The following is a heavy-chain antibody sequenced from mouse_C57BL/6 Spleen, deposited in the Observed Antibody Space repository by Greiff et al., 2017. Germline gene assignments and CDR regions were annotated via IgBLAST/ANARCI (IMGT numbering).Heavy chain of an antibody. V-gene: IGHV2-9*01. CDR1: GFSLTSYG. CDR3: AKLNYTNYYAMDY. D-gene: IGHD2-5*01. CDR2: IWGGGST. J-gene: IGHJ4*01. Sequence: VKLVESGPGLVAPSQSLSITCTVSGFSLTSYGVAWVRQPPGKGLEWLGVIWGGGSTNYNSALMSRLSISKDNSKSQVFLKMNSLQTDDTAMYYCAKLNYTNYYAMDYWGQGTSVTVSS.